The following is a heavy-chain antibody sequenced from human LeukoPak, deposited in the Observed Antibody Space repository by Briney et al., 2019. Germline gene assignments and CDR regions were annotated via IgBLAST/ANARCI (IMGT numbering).Heavy chain of an antibody. CDR2: MNPNSGST. V-gene: IGHV1-8*03. J-gene: IGHJ4*02. D-gene: IGHD6-6*01. CDR3: ARGPYSSSGLFDY. Sequence: ASVKVSCKASGYTFTSYDINWVRQATGQGLEWMGWMNPNSGSTGYAQKFQGRVTITRNTSISTAYMELSSLRSEDTAVYYCARGPYSSSGLFDYWGQGTLVTVSS. CDR1: GYTFTSYD.